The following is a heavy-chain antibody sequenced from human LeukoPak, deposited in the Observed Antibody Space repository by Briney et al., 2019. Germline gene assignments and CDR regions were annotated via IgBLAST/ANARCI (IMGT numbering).Heavy chain of an antibody. CDR1: GFTFSSYA. Sequence: GGSLRLSCAASGFTFSSYAMSWVRQAPGKGLEWVSAISGSGGSTYYADSVKGRFTISRDNAKNSLYLQMNSLRAEDTAVYYCARDRSSGYYPYYFDYWGQGTLVTVSS. CDR3: ARDRSSGYYPYYFDY. J-gene: IGHJ4*02. V-gene: IGHV3-23*01. D-gene: IGHD3-22*01. CDR2: ISGSGGST.